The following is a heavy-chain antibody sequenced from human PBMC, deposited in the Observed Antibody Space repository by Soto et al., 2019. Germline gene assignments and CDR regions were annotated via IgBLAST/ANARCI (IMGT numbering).Heavy chain of an antibody. CDR1: GGSFSGYY. CDR2: INHSGST. V-gene: IGHV4-34*01. J-gene: IGHJ2*01. Sequence: QVHLQQWGAGLLKPSETLSLTCAVYGGSFSGYYWSWIRQPPGKGLEWIGEINHSGSTNYNPSLKSRGSISVDTSNNQFSPKLSSVTAADTAVYYCARGRGDGYNQHWYFDLWGRGTLVTVSS. D-gene: IGHD3-10*01. CDR3: ARGRGDGYNQHWYFDL.